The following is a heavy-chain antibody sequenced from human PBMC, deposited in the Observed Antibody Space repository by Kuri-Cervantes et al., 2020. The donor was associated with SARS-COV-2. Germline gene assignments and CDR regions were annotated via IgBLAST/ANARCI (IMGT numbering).Heavy chain of an antibody. CDR1: GGSISSESYY. CDR3: ASRGLTVVPT. D-gene: IGHD2-2*01. V-gene: IGHV4-39*01. J-gene: IGHJ4*02. Sequence: GSLRLSCTVSGGSISSESYYWSWIRQPPGKGLEWIGSIYHDGSTYSNPSLKGRVTISVDTSKNQISLKLSSVTAADTAVYYCASRGLTVVPTWGQGILVTVSS. CDR2: IYHDGST.